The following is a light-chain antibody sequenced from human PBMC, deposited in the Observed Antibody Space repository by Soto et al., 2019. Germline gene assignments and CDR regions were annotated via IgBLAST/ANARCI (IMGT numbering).Light chain of an antibody. CDR2: DAS. CDR1: QISSSW. V-gene: IGKV1-5*01. Sequence: DIQLRQTPTAQCASVGDRDTITCRASQISSSWLAWYQQKPGKAPKLLIYDASSLESGVPSRFSGSGSETDFTLTISSLQSDDFATYSCQQYNSYSLTFGQGTKVDIK. CDR3: QQYNSYSLT. J-gene: IGKJ1*01.